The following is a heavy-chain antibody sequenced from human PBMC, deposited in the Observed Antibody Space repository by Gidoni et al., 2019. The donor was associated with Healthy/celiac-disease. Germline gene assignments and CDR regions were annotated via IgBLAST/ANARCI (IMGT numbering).Heavy chain of an antibody. Sequence: VQLVESGGGVVQPGRSLRLSCAASGFTFSSYGMHWVRQDPGKGLEWVAVIWYDGSNKYYADSVKGRFTISRYNSKSTLYLQMNSLRAEDTAVYYCARGGYSSGWSFDYWGQGTLVTVSS. D-gene: IGHD6-19*01. CDR1: GFTFSSYG. CDR2: IWYDGSNK. J-gene: IGHJ4*02. V-gene: IGHV3-33*01. CDR3: ARGGYSSGWSFDY.